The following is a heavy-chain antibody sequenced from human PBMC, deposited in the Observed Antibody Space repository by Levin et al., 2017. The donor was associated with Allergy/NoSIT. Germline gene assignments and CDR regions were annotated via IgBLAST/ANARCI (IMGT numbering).Heavy chain of an antibody. CDR3: ARVAVGDHFDY. V-gene: IGHV3-64*01. Sequence: GGSLRLSCAASGFIFSGYAMHWIRQAPGKGLEYVSAISNDGGTTFYANSVKDRFTISRDNSMNTLYLQMGSLRVEDMAVYHCARVAVGDHFDYWGQGTLVTVSS. J-gene: IGHJ4*02. D-gene: IGHD2-21*01. CDR1: GFIFSGYA. CDR2: ISNDGGTT.